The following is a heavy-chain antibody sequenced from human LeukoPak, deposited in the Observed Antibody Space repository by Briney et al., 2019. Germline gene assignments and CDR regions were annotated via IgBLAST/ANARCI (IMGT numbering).Heavy chain of an antibody. D-gene: IGHD3-9*01. CDR3: ARGALRYFDWSSRGLDY. Sequence: ASVKVSCKASGYTFTSYYMHWVRQAPGQGLEWMGIINPSGGSTSYAQKFQGGVTMTRDTSTSTVYMELSSLRSEDTAVYYCARGALRYFDWSSRGLDYWGQGTLVTVSS. CDR2: INPSGGST. V-gene: IGHV1-46*01. CDR1: GYTFTSYY. J-gene: IGHJ4*02.